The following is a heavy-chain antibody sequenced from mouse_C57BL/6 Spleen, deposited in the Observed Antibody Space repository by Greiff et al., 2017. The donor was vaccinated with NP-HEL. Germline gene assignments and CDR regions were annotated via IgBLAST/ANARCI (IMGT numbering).Heavy chain of an antibody. V-gene: IGHV5-6*01. Sequence: EVHLVESGGGLVKPGGSLKLSCAASGFTFSSYGMSWVRQTPGKGLEWVATISSVGSYTYYSDSVTGRFTISRDNAKNTLYLQMSSLKSEDTAMYYCARQGYSVFDYWGQGTTLTVSS. J-gene: IGHJ2*01. CDR3: ARQGYSVFDY. CDR1: GFTFSSYG. D-gene: IGHD2-3*01. CDR2: ISSVGSYT.